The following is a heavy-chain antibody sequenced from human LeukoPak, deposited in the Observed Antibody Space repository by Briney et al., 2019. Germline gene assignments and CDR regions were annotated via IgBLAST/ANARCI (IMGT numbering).Heavy chain of an antibody. J-gene: IGHJ4*02. CDR3: ARGRQRGYSGYTTTFDY. D-gene: IGHD5-12*01. V-gene: IGHV1-69*13. CDR1: GGTFSSYA. Sequence: SVKVSCKASGGTFSSYAISWVRQAPGQGLEWMGGIIPIFGTANYAQKFQGRVTITADESTSTAYMELSSLRSEDTAVYYCARGRQRGYSGYTTTFDYWGQGTPVTVSS. CDR2: IIPIFGTA.